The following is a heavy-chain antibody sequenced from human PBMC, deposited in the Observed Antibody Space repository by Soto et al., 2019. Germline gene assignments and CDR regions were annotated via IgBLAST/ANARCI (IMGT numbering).Heavy chain of an antibody. CDR2: ISGSGGST. CDR1: GFTFSSYA. V-gene: IGHV3-23*01. CDR3: AKREDYYGSVSY. Sequence: GGSLRLSCAASGFTFSSYAMSWVRQAPGKGLEWVSAISGSGGSTYYADSVKGRFTISRDNSKNTPYLQMNSLRAEDTAVYYCAKREDYYGSVSYWGQGTLVTVSS. D-gene: IGHD3-10*01. J-gene: IGHJ4*02.